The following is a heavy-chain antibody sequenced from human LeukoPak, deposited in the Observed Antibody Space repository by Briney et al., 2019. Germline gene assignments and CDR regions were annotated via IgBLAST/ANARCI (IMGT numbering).Heavy chain of an antibody. Sequence: GGSLRLSCAASGFTFSSYAMHWVRQAPGKGLEWVAVISYDGSNKYYADSVKGRFTISRDNSKNTLYLQMNSLRAEDTAVYYCARLMSGFDYWGQGTLVTVSS. CDR2: ISYDGSNK. V-gene: IGHV3-30*04. J-gene: IGHJ4*02. CDR3: ARLMSGFDY. D-gene: IGHD3-16*01. CDR1: GFTFSSYA.